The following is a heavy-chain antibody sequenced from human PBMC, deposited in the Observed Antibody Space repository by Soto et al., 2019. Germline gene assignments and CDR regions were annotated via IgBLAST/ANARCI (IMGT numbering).Heavy chain of an antibody. Sequence: QVQLVASGGGVVQPGRSLSLSCAASGFTFSSYGLHWVRHAPAKGLEWVEVISYDGSNKYYADSVKGRFTISRDNSKDTLYLQLTPLRAEDTAVYSWAKGLRRPARAYGMDVWGQGATVTVSS. CDR1: GFTFSSYG. J-gene: IGHJ6*02. V-gene: IGHV3-30*18. CDR3: AKGLRRPARAYGMDV. CDR2: ISYDGSNK.